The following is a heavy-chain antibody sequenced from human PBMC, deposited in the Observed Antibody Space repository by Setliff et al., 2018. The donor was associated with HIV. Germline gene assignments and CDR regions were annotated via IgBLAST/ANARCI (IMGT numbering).Heavy chain of an antibody. CDR3: ARPLLRTNTVYGNLGNWFDS. V-gene: IGHV3-53*01. J-gene: IGHJ5*01. Sequence: PGGSLRLSCAASGFTLSSSHMTWVRQAPGKGLEWVSFIYSDGRTHYADAVKGLFSLSRDNAKNSLDLQMNRLRAEDTAVYYCARPLLRTNTVYGNLGNWFDSWGRGTLVTVSS. CDR2: IYSDGRT. CDR1: GFTLSSSH. D-gene: IGHD2-8*01.